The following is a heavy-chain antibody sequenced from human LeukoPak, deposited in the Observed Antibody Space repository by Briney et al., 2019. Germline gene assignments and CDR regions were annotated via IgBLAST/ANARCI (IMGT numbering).Heavy chain of an antibody. J-gene: IGHJ4*02. D-gene: IGHD3-22*01. Sequence: SETLSLTCTVSGGSISSYYWSWIRQPPGKGLEWIGYIYYSGSTNYNPSLRSRVTISVDTSNNQFSLKLSSVTAADTAVYYCARDSSGYRRGSFDYWGQGTLVTVSS. CDR1: GGSISSYY. V-gene: IGHV4-59*01. CDR3: ARDSSGYRRGSFDY. CDR2: IYYSGST.